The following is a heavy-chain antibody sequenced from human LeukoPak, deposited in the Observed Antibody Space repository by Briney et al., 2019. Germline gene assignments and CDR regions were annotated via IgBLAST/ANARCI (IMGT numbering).Heavy chain of an antibody. V-gene: IGHV3-74*01. J-gene: IGHJ3*02. CDR2: INSDGSST. D-gene: IGHD2-21*01. CDR1: AFTLSHYW. CDR3: ARLYGGYWASHI. Sequence: GGSLRLSCAASAFTLSHYWMHRVRQAPGKGLVWVSRINSDGSSTSYADSVKGRFTISRDNAKNTLYLQMNSLRVEDTAVYYCARLYGGYWASHIWAQGTMVTVSS.